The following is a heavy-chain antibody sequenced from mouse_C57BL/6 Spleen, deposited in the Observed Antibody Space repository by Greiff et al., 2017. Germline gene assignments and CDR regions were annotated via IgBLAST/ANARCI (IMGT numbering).Heavy chain of an antibody. Sequence: QVQLKQPGAELVKPGASVKMSCKASGYTFTSYWITWVKQRPGQGLEWIGDIYPGSGSTNYNEKFKSKATLTVDTSSSTAYMQRSSLTSEDSAVYYCARNYYGSVYYFDYWGQGTTLTVSS. CDR1: GYTFTSYW. CDR3: ARNYYGSVYYFDY. J-gene: IGHJ2*01. V-gene: IGHV1-55*01. CDR2: IYPGSGST. D-gene: IGHD1-1*01.